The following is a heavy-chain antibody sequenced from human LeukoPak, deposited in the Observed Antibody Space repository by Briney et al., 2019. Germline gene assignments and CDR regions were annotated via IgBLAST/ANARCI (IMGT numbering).Heavy chain of an antibody. CDR2: IYYTGST. V-gene: IGHV4-59*01. Sequence: KPSETLSLTCTVSGGSINNYYWSWIRQPPGKGLEWIGYIYYTGSTNYNPSLKSRVTISVDTSKSHFSLKMSTLTAADTAVYYCARHRGSGYPYFDYWGQGPWSPSPQ. D-gene: IGHD3-22*01. CDR3: ARHRGSGYPYFDY. J-gene: IGHJ4*02. CDR1: GGSINNYY.